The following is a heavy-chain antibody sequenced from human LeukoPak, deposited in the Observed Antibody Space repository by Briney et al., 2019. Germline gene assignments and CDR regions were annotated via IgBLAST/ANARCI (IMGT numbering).Heavy chain of an antibody. V-gene: IGHV1-2*02. CDR2: INPNSGGT. J-gene: IGHJ6*02. D-gene: IGHD3-16*01. Sequence: ASVKVSCKASGYTFTGYYMHWVRQAPGQGLEWMGWINPNSGGTNYAQKFQGRVTMTRDTSISTAYMELSRLGSDDTAVYYCARDHVTAYGMDVWGQGTTVTVSS. CDR1: GYTFTGYY. CDR3: ARDHVTAYGMDV.